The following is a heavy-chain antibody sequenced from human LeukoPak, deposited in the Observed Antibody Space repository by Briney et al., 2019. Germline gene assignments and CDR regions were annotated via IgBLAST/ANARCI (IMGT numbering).Heavy chain of an antibody. CDR2: ISSSSSYI. V-gene: IGHV3-21*04. D-gene: IGHD2-15*01. CDR3: AKAPVTTCSGAYCYPFDY. CDR1: GFTFSSYS. Sequence: GGSLRLSCAASGFTFSSYSMNWVRQAPGKGLEWVSSISSSSSYIYYADSVKGRFTISRDNAKNSLYLQMNSLRAEDAAVYYCAKAPVTTCSGAYCYPFDYWGQGTLVTVSS. J-gene: IGHJ4*02.